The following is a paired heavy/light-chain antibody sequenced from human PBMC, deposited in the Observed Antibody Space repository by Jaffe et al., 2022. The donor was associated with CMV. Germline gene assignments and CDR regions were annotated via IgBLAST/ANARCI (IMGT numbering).Heavy chain of an antibody. D-gene: IGHD2-15*01. J-gene: IGHJ4*02. V-gene: IGHV1-69*09. CDR1: GGTFSSYA. Sequence: QVQLVQSGAEVKKPGSSVKVSCKASGGTFSSYAISWVRQAPGQGLEWMGRIIPILGIANYAQKFQGRVTITADKSTSTAYMELSSLRSEDTAVYYCARDLVRNCSGGSCYPKTPQYYFDYWGQGTLVTVSS. CDR3: ARDLVRNCSGGSCYPKTPQYYFDY. CDR2: IIPILGIA.
Light chain of an antibody. CDR1: SSDVGGYNY. CDR2: DVS. V-gene: IGLV2-11*01. J-gene: IGLJ2*01. CDR3: CSYAGSYTV. Sequence: QSALTQPRSVSGSPGQSVTISCTGTSSDVGGYNYVSWYQQHPGKAPKLMIYDVSKRPSGVPDRFSGSKSGNTASLTISGLQAEDEADYYCCSYAGSYTVFGGGTKLTVL.